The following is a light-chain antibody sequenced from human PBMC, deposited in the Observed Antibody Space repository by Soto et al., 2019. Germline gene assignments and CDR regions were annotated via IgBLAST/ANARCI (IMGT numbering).Light chain of an antibody. Sequence: DSVMTHSPDSLAVSLGERATISCKSSQIVLYSSNYKNYLAWYQKKPGKAPDLLIYSASPLPSGVPSRFSGSGSETELSLTITALQPEDFATYSCHQLSRYPLPFGGGTKWIS. CDR3: HQLSRYPLP. V-gene: IGKV4-1*01. J-gene: IGKJ4*01. CDR2: SAS. CDR1: QIVLYSSNYKNY.